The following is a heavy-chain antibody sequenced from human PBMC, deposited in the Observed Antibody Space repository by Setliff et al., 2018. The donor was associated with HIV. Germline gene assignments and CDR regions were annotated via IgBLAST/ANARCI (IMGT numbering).Heavy chain of an antibody. CDR3: VTSSSWSSRLNF. D-gene: IGHD2-2*01. Sequence: SETLSLTCSVSGYSISSGYYWAWIRQPPGKGLEWIGEIYHSGSTNYNPSLKSRVTISVDTSKNQFSLKLTSVTAADTAVYYCVTSSSWSSRLNFWGPGMLVTVSS. V-gene: IGHV4-38-2*02. CDR1: GYSISSGYY. CDR2: IYHSGST. J-gene: IGHJ4*02.